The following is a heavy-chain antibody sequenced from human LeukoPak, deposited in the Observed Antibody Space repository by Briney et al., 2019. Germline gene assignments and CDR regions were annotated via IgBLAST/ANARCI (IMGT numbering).Heavy chain of an antibody. D-gene: IGHD5-24*01. CDR1: GGSFSGYY. J-gene: IGHJ3*02. V-gene: IGHV4-34*01. CDR2: INHSGST. Sequence: SETLSLTCAVYGGSFSGYYWSWIRQPPGKGLEWIGEINHSGSTNYNPSLKSRVTISVDTSKNQFSLKLSSVTAADTAVYYCARERGGEMATISDAFDIWGQGTMVTVSS. CDR3: ARERGGEMATISDAFDI.